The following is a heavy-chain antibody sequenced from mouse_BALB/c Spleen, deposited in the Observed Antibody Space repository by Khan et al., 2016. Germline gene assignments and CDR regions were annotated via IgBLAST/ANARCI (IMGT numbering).Heavy chain of an antibody. D-gene: IGHD6-1*01. CDR1: GYTFTDYS. CDR3: PFDSDLEY. V-gene: IGHV9-2-1*01. J-gene: IGHJ2*01. CDR2: INTETGEA. Sequence: QIQLVQSGPELKKPGDTVKISCKASGYTFTDYSIHWVKHIPGRALKWMGWINTETGEATYADDFKGRFAFSLETSASTAYLQINNLKNEDTATYFFPFDSDLEYWGQGTALTVSS.